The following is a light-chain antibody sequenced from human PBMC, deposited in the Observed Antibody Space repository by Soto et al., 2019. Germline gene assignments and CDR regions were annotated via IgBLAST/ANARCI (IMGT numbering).Light chain of an antibody. V-gene: IGLV2-11*01. CDR2: EVI. CDR3: CPNSGSFAL. Sequence: QSALTQPRSVSGSPGQSVAISCTGTSSDVGGYNSVSWYQHHPGKAPKLLIYEVIKRPSGVPDRFSGSKSGNTASLTISGLQAGDGADYYCCPNSGSFALFGGGTKLPVL. J-gene: IGLJ2*01. CDR1: SSDVGGYNS.